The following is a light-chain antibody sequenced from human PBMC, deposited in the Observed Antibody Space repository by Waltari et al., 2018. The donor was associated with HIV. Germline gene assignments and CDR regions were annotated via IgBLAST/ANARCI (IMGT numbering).Light chain of an antibody. CDR1: NSTIRSNF. CDR2: KDN. Sequence: QSVPTQPPSASGTPRQRVAISCSGSNSTIRSNFLYWYQQLPGTAPKLLIYKDNQRPSGVPERFSASKSGSSSSLAISGLRSEDEAEYYCATWDDILSGYLFGTGTKVTVL. J-gene: IGLJ1*01. V-gene: IGLV1-47*01. CDR3: ATWDDILSGYL.